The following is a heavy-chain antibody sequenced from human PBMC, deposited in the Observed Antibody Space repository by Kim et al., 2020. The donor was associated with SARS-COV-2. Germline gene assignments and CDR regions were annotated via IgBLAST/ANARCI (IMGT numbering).Heavy chain of an antibody. D-gene: IGHD5-18*01. J-gene: IGHJ4*02. CDR2: IYYSGGT. CDR3: ARDVGHIYGPYYFDY. V-gene: IGHV4-31*03. CDR1: GDSISTSGCY. Sequence: SETLSLTCTVSGDSISTSGCYWSWIRQPPGKGLEWIGYIYYSGGTHYNPSLKSRVTISIDTSKNQFSLRLTSVTAADTAVYYCARDVGHIYGPYYFDYWGQGSLVTVSS.